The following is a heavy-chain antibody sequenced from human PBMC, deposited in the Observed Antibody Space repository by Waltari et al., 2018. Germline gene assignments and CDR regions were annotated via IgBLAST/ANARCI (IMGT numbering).Heavy chain of an antibody. D-gene: IGHD3-3*01. CDR1: GYTFTDYY. CDR2: INPNSGGT. J-gene: IGHJ6*04. Sequence: QVQLVQSGAEVKKPGASVRVSCKASGYTFTDYYMHWVRQAPGQGPEWMGWINPNSGGTNYAQKFQGRVTMTTDTSINTAYMELSRLTSDDTAVYYCARDHSDFWTPLDVWGKGTTVTVSS. V-gene: IGHV1-2*02. CDR3: ARDHSDFWTPLDV.